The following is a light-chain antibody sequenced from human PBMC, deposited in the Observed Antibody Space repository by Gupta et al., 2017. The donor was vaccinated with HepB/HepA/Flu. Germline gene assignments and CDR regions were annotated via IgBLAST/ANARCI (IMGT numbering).Light chain of an antibody. CDR1: SSNIGAGYD. Sequence: QSVLTQPPSVSRAPGQRVTISCTGSSSNIGAGYDVHWYQQLPGTDTKRRCEGNSNRPSGVPDRLAGSKAGTSASLAITGLQAEDEAYYYCQSYASSRSGFVFGTGTNLTVL. CDR3: QSYASSRSGFV. J-gene: IGLJ1*01. CDR2: GNS. V-gene: IGLV1-40*01.